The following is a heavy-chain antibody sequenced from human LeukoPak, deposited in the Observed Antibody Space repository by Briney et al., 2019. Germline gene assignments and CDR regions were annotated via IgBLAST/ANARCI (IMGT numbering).Heavy chain of an antibody. CDR1: GFTFSSYA. V-gene: IGHV3-23*01. J-gene: IGHJ4*02. Sequence: GGSLRLSCAASGFTFSSYAMSWVRQAPGKGLEWVSAISGSGGSTYYADSVKGRFTISRDNSKNTLYLQMNSLRAEDTAVYYCAKELITVVRGVIITATDYWGQGTLVTVSS. CDR2: ISGSGGST. D-gene: IGHD3-10*01. CDR3: AKELITVVRGVIITATDY.